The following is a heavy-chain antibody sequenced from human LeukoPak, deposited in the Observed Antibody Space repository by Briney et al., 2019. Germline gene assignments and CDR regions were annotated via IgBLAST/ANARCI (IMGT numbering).Heavy chain of an antibody. D-gene: IGHD4-17*01. Sequence: ASVKVSCKASGGTFSSYAISWVRQAPGQGLEWMGGIIPIFGTANYAQKFQGRVTITADESTSTAYMELSSLRSKDTAVYYCARSYGDYGKFDYWGQGTLVTVSS. CDR3: ARSYGDYGKFDY. V-gene: IGHV1-69*13. J-gene: IGHJ4*02. CDR1: GGTFSSYA. CDR2: IIPIFGTA.